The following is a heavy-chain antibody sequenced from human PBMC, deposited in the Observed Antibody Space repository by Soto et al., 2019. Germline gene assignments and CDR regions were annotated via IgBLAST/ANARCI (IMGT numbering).Heavy chain of an antibody. CDR3: AKAPVPDYTAYGSCVFEL. CDR1: GFTFSSYA. J-gene: IGHJ1*01. CDR2: IVGSGGRT. V-gene: IGHV3-23*01. Sequence: GGSLRLSCGASGFTFSSYAMSWVRQAPGKGLEWVSSIVGSGGRTYYADSVQGRFTISRDNSKNTLYLQMNSLGAEDTAIFYCAKAPVPDYTAYGSCVFELWGRGTLVTVSS. D-gene: IGHD4-4*01.